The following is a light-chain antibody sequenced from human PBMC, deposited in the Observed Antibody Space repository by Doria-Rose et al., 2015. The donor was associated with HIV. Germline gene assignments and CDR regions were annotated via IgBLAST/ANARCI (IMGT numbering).Light chain of an antibody. Sequence: QSALTQPASVSGSPGQSITISCTGTSSDVGYYKYVSWYQQYPGKAPKPIISDVTKRPSGVSDRFSGSKSGNTASLTISGLQAEDEAEYFCSSYTSGTSFVFGGGTKLTV. CDR1: SSDVGYYKY. V-gene: IGLV2-14*03. CDR3: SSYTSGTSFV. J-gene: IGLJ2*01. CDR2: DVT.